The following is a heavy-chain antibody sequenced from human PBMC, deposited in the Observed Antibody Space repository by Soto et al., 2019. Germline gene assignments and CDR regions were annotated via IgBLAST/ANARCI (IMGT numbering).Heavy chain of an antibody. CDR2: INGDGRST. Sequence: GGSLRLSCAASGFTFSNYWMHWVRQVPGKGLVWVSRINGDGRSTNYADSVKGRFTISRDNAKNTLYLQMTSLRAEDTAVYHCARDFGVQDLDDWGQGTPVTVSS. CDR1: GFTFSNYW. D-gene: IGHD3-10*01. J-gene: IGHJ4*02. CDR3: ARDFGVQDLDD. V-gene: IGHV3-74*01.